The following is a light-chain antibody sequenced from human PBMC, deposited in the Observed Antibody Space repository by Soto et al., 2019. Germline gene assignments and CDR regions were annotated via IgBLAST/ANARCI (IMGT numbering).Light chain of an antibody. J-gene: IGLJ2*01. CDR3: SSYTNGNTAVV. Sequence: QSALTQPASVSGSPGQSITISCTGSSSDIGTYNYVSWYQQHPGEAPRLMLFEVSHRPSGVSNRFSGSKSGNTASLTISGLQAEDEADYYCSSYTNGNTAVVFGGGTKLTVL. V-gene: IGLV2-14*01. CDR1: SSDIGTYNY. CDR2: EVS.